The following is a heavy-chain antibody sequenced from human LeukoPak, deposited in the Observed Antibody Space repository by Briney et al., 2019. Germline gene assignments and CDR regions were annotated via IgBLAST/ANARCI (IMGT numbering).Heavy chain of an antibody. V-gene: IGHV3-48*02. D-gene: IGHD3-9*01. CDR3: ARDNDWAFDY. Sequence: PGGSLRLSCAASGFTFSSYVMSWVRQAPGKGLEWVSYINHNGKTIYYADSVKGRFTISRDNAKNSLHLQMNSLRDEDTAVYYCARDNDWAFDYWGQGTLVTVSS. J-gene: IGHJ4*02. CDR1: GFTFSSYV. CDR2: INHNGKTI.